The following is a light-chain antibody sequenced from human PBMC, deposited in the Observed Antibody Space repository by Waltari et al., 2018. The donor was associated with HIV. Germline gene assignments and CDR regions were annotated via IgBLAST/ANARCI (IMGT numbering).Light chain of an antibody. Sequence: DIQMTQSPSSLSASVGDRVTINCRAGEAISKYFAWFQRKPGKAPKFLIYRSSSLENWVPSRFRGSGSETEFALTISSLQPEDFGTYYCQQYHSFPLTFGQGTRL. V-gene: IGKV1-16*01. J-gene: IGKJ5*01. CDR1: EAISKY. CDR3: QQYHSFPLT. CDR2: RSS.